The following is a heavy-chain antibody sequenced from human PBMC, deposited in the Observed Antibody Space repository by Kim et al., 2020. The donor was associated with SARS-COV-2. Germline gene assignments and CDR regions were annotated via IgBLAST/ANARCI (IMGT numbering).Heavy chain of an antibody. CDR2: IRSKANSYAT. D-gene: IGHD2-2*01. CDR1: GFTFSGSA. J-gene: IGHJ6*02. V-gene: IGHV3-73*01. CDR3: TRSRDCSSTSCYLYYYYGMDV. Sequence: GGSLRLSCAASGFTFSGSAMHWVRQASGKGLEWVGRIRSKANSYATAYAASVKGRFTISRDDSKNTAYLQMNSLKTEDTAVYYCTRSRDCSSTSCYLYYYYGMDVWGQGTTVTVSS.